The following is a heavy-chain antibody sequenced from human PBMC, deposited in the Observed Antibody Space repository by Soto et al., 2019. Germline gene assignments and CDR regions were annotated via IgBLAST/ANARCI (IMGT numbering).Heavy chain of an antibody. J-gene: IGHJ3*01. CDR2: ISYDGSNK. CDR1: GFTFSSYT. Sequence: QVQLVESGGSVVQPGRSLRLSCAASGFTFSSYTLHWVRQAPGKGLEWVALISYDGSNKYYADSVKGRFPISRDNSKNTLYLQMNSLRPEDTALFYCARGPYDFWSGYIADAFYVWGQGTMVTVSS. CDR3: ARGPYDFWSGYIADAFYV. D-gene: IGHD3-3*01. V-gene: IGHV3-30-3*01.